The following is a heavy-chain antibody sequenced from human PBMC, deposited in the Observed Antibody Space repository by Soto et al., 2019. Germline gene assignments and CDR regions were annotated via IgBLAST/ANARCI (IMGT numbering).Heavy chain of an antibody. CDR2: IIPIFGTA. D-gene: IGHD3-16*01. CDR3: ARDRQGGDGSTDWPFAP. J-gene: IGHJ5*02. CDR1: GGTFSSYA. Sequence: QVQLVQSGAEVKKPGSSVKVSCKASGGTFSSYAISWVRQAPGQGLEWMGGIIPIFGTANYAQKFQGRVTITADESTSTAYMELSSLRYEDTAVYYCARDRQGGDGSTDWPFAPWGQGTLVTVSS. V-gene: IGHV1-69*12.